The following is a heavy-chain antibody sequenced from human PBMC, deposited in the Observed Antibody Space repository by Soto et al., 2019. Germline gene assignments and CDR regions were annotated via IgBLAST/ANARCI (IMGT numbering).Heavy chain of an antibody. CDR1: GDTIRSDY. CDR2: ISYTGST. V-gene: IGHV4-59*08. J-gene: IGHJ5*02. CDR3: ATSNWFDP. Sequence: PSETLSLTCSVSGDTIRSDYWNWIRQPPGKRLEWIGSISYTGSTNYNPSLRSRVTISLDTSKNQFSLKLISVTAADTAVYYCATSNWFDPWGQGTLVTVSS.